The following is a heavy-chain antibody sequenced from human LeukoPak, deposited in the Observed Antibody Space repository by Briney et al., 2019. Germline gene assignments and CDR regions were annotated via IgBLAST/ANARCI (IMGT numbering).Heavy chain of an antibody. D-gene: IGHD3-10*01. CDR2: ISRNSAT. J-gene: IGHJ4*02. V-gene: IGHV3-23*01. CDR1: EFAFSDYA. Sequence: GGSLRLSCVASEFAFSDYAMSWVRQAPGKGSEWVSTISRNSATWYADSVMGRFTISRDNSKSTLYLQMNSLRAEDTALYYCADFGSGSYIFDYWGQGSLVTVYS. CDR3: ADFGSGSYIFDY.